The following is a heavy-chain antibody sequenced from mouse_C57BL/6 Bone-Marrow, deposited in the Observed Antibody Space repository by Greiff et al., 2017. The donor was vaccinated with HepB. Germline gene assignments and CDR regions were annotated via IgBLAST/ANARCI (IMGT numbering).Heavy chain of an antibody. V-gene: IGHV5-12*01. J-gene: IGHJ2*01. D-gene: IGHD2-5*01. CDR3: ARGYYSNYDYFDY. CDR2: ISNGGGST. Sequence: EVQGVESGGGLVQPGGSLKLSCAASGFTFSDYYMYWVRQTPEKRLEWVAYISNGGGSTYYPDTVKGRFTISRDNAKNTLYLQMSRLKSEDTAMYYCARGYYSNYDYFDYWGQGTTLTVSS. CDR1: GFTFSDYY.